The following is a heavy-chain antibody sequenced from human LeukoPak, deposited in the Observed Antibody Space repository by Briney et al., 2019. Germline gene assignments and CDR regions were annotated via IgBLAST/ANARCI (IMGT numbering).Heavy chain of an antibody. J-gene: IGHJ3*01. V-gene: IGHV1-2*02. CDR2: INPNSGGT. D-gene: IGHD1-26*01. CDR3: ARVELEETTTGAFDF. CDR1: GYTFTAYY. Sequence: ASVKVSCKASGYTFTAYYMHWVRQAPGQGLEWMGWINPNSGGTNYAQKFQGRVTMTRDTSISTAYMELSRLRSDDTAMYYCARVELEETTTGAFDFWGQGTMVTVSS.